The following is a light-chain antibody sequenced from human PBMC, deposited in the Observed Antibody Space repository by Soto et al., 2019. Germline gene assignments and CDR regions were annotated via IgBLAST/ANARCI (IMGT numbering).Light chain of an antibody. CDR3: QQYYSTPLT. J-gene: IGKJ4*01. Sequence: DIVMTQSPDSLAVSLGERATINYKSSQSVLYSSNNKNYLAWYQQKPGQPPKLLIYWASTRESGVPDRFSGSGSGTDFTLTISSLQAEDAAVYYCQQYYSTPLTFGGGPKVEIK. V-gene: IGKV4-1*01. CDR1: QSVLYSSNNKNY. CDR2: WAS.